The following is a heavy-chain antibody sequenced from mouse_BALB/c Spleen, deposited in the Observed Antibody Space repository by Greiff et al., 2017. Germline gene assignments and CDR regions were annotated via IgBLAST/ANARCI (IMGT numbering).Heavy chain of an antibody. V-gene: IGHV5-6-5*01. CDR2: ISSGGST. CDR1: GFTFSSYA. CDR3: ARGDDGYSLYYAMDY. Sequence: DVKLVESGGGLVKPGGSLKLSCAASGFTFSSYAMSWVRQTPEKRLEWVASISSGGSTYYPDSVKGRFTISRDNARNILYLQMSSLRSEDTAMYYCARGDDGYSLYYAMDYWGQGTSVTVSS. J-gene: IGHJ4*01. D-gene: IGHD2-3*01.